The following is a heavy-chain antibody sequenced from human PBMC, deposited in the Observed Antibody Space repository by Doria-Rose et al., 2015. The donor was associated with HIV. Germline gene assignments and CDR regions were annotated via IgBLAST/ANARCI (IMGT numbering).Heavy chain of an antibody. Sequence: GLVKPSETLSLTCTVAGGSITDYYWSWMRQPPGKGLEWIGYIYYSGNTNYNPSLKSRVTISVDRPKNQFSLNLNSMTAADTAVYYCARVVRYQLVPGAFDIWGQGTKVTVSS. V-gene: IGHV4-59*01. CDR1: GGSITDYY. CDR2: IYYSGNT. J-gene: IGHJ3*02. CDR3: ARVVRYQLVPGAFDI. D-gene: IGHD6-13*01.